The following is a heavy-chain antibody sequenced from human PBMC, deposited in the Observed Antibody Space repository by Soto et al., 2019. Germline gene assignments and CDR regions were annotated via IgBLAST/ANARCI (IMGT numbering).Heavy chain of an antibody. Sequence: GGSLRLSCAASGFTFSSYGMHWVRQAPGKGLEWVAVISYDGSNKYYADSVKGRFTISRDNSKNTLYLQMNSLRAEDTAVYYCAKQRRAPSPDYYGMDVWGQGTTVTVSS. CDR3: AKQRRAPSPDYYGMDV. D-gene: IGHD6-6*01. CDR2: ISYDGSNK. J-gene: IGHJ6*02. CDR1: GFTFSSYG. V-gene: IGHV3-30*18.